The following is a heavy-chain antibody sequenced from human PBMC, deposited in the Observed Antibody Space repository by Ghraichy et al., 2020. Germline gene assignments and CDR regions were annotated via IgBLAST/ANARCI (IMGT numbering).Heavy chain of an antibody. CDR2: IYNSVST. J-gene: IGHJ5*02. CDR3: ARNKTGNLSGWFDP. D-gene: IGHD1-14*01. CDR1: GGSISSYSDY. Sequence: SETLSLTCTVSGGSISSYSDYWGWLRQPPGKGPEWIGSIYNSVSTHYNPSLKSRVTISIDTSKDQFSLRLTSVTAADTAIYHCARNKTGNLSGWFDPWGHGSLVIVSS. V-gene: IGHV4-39*01.